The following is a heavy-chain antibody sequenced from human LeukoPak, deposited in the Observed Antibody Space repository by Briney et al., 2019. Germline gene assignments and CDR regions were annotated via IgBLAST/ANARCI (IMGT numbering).Heavy chain of an antibody. CDR2: INHSGST. CDR3: ARGLRFLWFDP. J-gene: IGHJ5*02. Sequence: QPSETLSLTCAVYGGSFSGYYWSWIRQPPGKGLEWIGEINHSGSTNYNPSLKSRVTISVDTSKNQFSLKLSSVTAADTAVYYCARGLRFLWFDPWGQGTLVTVSS. V-gene: IGHV4-34*01. CDR1: GGSFSGYY.